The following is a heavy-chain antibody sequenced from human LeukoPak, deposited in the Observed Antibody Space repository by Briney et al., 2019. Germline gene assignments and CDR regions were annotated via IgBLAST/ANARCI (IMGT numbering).Heavy chain of an antibody. J-gene: IGHJ4*02. V-gene: IGHV4-59*01. CDR1: GGSISSYY. D-gene: IGHD6-19*01. CDR2: IYYSGST. Sequence: SETLSLTCTVSGGSISSYYWSWIRQPPGKGLEWIGYIYYSGSTNYNPSLKSRVTISVDTSKNQFSLKLSSVTAADTAVYYCARNAGIAVAGYFDYWGQGTLVTVSS. CDR3: ARNAGIAVAGYFDY.